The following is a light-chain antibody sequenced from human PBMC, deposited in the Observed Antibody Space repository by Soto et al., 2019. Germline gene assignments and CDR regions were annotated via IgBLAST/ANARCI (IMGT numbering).Light chain of an antibody. Sequence: QSALTQPPSVSGSPGQSVTISCTGTSSDVGSYNRVSWSQQPPGTAPKLMIYDVSNRPSGVPDRFSGSNSGNTASLTISGLQDQDEADYYCSSYTSSNTNVFGTGTKLTVL. V-gene: IGLV2-18*02. J-gene: IGLJ1*01. CDR3: SSYTSSNTNV. CDR2: DVS. CDR1: SSDVGSYNR.